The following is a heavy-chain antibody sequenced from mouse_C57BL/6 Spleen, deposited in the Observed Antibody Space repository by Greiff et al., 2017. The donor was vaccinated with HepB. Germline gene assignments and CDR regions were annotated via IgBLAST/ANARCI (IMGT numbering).Heavy chain of an antibody. CDR2: INPSNGGT. CDR3: ARYRYGSSAWFAY. J-gene: IGHJ3*01. CDR1: GYTFTSYW. D-gene: IGHD1-1*01. V-gene: IGHV1-53*01. Sequence: QVQLQQPGTELVKPGASVKLSCKASGYTFTSYWMHWVKQRPGQGLEWIGNINPSNGGTNYNEKFKSKATLTVDKSSSTAYMQLSSLTSEDSAVYDCARYRYGSSAWFAYWGQGTLVTVSA.